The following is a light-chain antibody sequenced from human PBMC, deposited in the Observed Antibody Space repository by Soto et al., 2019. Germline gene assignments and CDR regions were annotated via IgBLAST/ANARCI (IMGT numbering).Light chain of an antibody. V-gene: IGLV1-44*01. J-gene: IGLJ3*02. CDR3: ATWDDSLNGWV. CDR1: SSNIGSNA. Sequence: QSVLTQPPSASGTPGQRVTISCSGSSSNIGSNAVSWYQQLPGTAPKVLIYSNNQRPSGVPDRLSGSKSGTSASLAISGLQSEDDADYYCATWDDSLNGWVFGGGTKLAVL. CDR2: SNN.